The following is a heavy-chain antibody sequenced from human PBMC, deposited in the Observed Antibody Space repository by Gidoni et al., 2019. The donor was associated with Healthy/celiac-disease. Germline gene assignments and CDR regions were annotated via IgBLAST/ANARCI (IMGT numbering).Heavy chain of an antibody. Sequence: EVQLLESGGGLVQPGGSLRLSCAASGFTFSSYAMSWVRQAPGKGLEWVSAISGSGGSTYYADPVKGRFTISRDNSKNTLYLQMNSLRAEDTAVYYCAKDDRRELLPPYFDYWGQGTLVTVSS. CDR1: GFTFSSYA. D-gene: IGHD1-26*01. CDR2: ISGSGGST. CDR3: AKDDRRELLPPYFDY. V-gene: IGHV3-23*01. J-gene: IGHJ4*02.